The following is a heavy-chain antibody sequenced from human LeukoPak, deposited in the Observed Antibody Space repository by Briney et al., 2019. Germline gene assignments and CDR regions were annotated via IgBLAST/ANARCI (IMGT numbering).Heavy chain of an antibody. D-gene: IGHD6-19*01. V-gene: IGHV3-21*01. CDR1: GFTFSSYS. Sequence: GGSLRLSCAASGFTFSSYSMNWVRQAPGKGLEWVSSISPSSTYIYYADSMKGRFTISRDNAKNSLYLQMNCLRAEDTAVYYCARDSVWRGPPIAVAGTDFWGRGTLVTVSS. J-gene: IGHJ4*02. CDR3: ARDSVWRGPPIAVAGTDF. CDR2: ISPSSTYI.